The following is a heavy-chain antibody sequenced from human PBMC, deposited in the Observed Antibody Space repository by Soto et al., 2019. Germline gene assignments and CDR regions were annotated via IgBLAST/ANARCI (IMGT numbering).Heavy chain of an antibody. D-gene: IGHD2-2*01. Sequence: PSETLSLTCTVSGGSISSYYWSWIRQPPGKGLEWIGYIYYSGSTNYNPSLKSRVTISVDTSKNQCSLKLSSVTAADTAVYYCATGRDQGYYYYGMDVWGQGTTVTVSS. J-gene: IGHJ6*02. CDR1: GGSISSYY. V-gene: IGHV4-59*01. CDR2: IYYSGST. CDR3: ATGRDQGYYYYGMDV.